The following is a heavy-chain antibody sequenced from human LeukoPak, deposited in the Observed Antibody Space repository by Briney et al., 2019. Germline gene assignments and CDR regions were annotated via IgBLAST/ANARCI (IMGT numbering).Heavy chain of an antibody. D-gene: IGHD3-22*01. Sequence: PGGSLRLSCAASGFTFSSYSMNWVRQAPGKGLEWVSYISSSSSTIYYADSVKGRFTISRDNAKNSLYLQMNSLRAEDTAVYYSATRKIVVVMDFDYWGQGTLVTVSS. CDR2: ISSSSSTI. CDR1: GFTFSSYS. V-gene: IGHV3-48*01. J-gene: IGHJ4*02. CDR3: ATRKIVVVMDFDY.